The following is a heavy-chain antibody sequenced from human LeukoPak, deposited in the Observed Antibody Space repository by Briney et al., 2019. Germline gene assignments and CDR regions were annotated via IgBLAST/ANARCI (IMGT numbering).Heavy chain of an antibody. J-gene: IGHJ4*02. D-gene: IGHD3-10*01. CDR3: ARDRAPYY. Sequence: PSETLSLTCTVSGGSISSGSYYWSWIRQPAGKGLEWIGRIYTSGSTNYSPSLKSRVTISVDTSKNQFSLKLSSVTAADTAVYYCARDRAPYYWGQGTLVTVSS. CDR2: IYTSGST. CDR1: GGSISSGSYY. V-gene: IGHV4-61*02.